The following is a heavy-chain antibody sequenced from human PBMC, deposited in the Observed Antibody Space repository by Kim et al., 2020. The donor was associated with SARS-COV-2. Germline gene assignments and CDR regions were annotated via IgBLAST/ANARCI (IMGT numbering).Heavy chain of an antibody. V-gene: IGHV4-4*02. J-gene: IGHJ4*02. D-gene: IGHD6-19*01. CDR3: ERRPPYSSGWHGHFDY. CDR2: IYHSGST. CDR1: GGSISSSNW. Sequence: SETLSLTCAVSGGSISSSNWWSWVRQPPGKGLEWIGEIYHSGSTNYNPSLKSRVTISVDKSKNQFSLKLSSVTAADTAVYYCERRPPYSSGWHGHFDYWGQGTLVTVSS.